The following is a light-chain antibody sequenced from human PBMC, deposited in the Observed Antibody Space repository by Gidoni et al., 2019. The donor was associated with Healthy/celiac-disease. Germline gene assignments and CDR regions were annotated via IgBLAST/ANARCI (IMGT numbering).Light chain of an antibody. CDR1: QSVSSN. V-gene: IGKV3-15*01. CDR2: GAS. Sequence: ELVLTLSPATLSVSPGERATLSCRASQSVSSNLAWYQQKPGQAPRLLIYGASTRATGIPARFSGSGSGTEFTLTISSLQSEDFAVYYCQQYNNWPLTFGQGTKVEIK. J-gene: IGKJ1*01. CDR3: QQYNNWPLT.